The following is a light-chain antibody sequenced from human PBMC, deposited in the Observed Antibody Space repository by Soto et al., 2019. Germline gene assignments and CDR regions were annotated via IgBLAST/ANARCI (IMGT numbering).Light chain of an antibody. J-gene: IGKJ5*01. CDR3: QQRSNWPPT. CDR1: QSVSSY. Sequence: EIGLTQSPATLSLSPGERATLSGRASQSVSSYLAWYQQKPGQARRLLIYDASNRATGIPARFSGSGSGTDFTLTISSLEPEDFAVYYCQQRSNWPPTFGQGTRLEIK. V-gene: IGKV3-11*01. CDR2: DAS.